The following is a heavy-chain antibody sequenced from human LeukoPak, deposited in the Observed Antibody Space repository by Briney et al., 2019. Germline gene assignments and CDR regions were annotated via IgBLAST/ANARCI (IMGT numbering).Heavy chain of an antibody. D-gene: IGHD3-9*01. CDR3: ASTLYDVLTGYRFDY. CDR2: IYYSGST. V-gene: IGHV4-39*07. CDR1: GGSISGSSYY. J-gene: IGHJ4*02. Sequence: PSETLSLTCTVSGGSISGSSYYWGWIRQPPGKGLEWIGSIYYSGSTYYNPSLESRVTISVDTSKNQFSLKLSSVTAADTAVYYCASTLYDVLTGYRFDYWGQGTLVTVSS.